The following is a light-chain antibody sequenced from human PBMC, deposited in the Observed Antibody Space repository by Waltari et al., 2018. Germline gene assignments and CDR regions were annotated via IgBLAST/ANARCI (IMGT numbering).Light chain of an antibody. J-gene: IGKJ1*01. CDR3: QQSYRTPWT. CDR2: DAS. V-gene: IGKV1-5*01. CDR1: QSIDSW. Sequence: DIQMTQSPSTLSASVGDRVTITCRASQSIDSWLAWYQQKPGKAPKRLIYDASSLERGVPSRFSGSGSGTEFTLTISSLQPEDFATYYCQQSYRTPWTFGQGTKVEIK.